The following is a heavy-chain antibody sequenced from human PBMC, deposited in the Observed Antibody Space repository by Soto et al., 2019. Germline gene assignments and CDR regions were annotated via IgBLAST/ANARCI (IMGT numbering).Heavy chain of an antibody. CDR2: ISSSGSTI. D-gene: IGHD1-26*01. J-gene: IGHJ6*02. CDR1: GFTFSDYY. Sequence: SLRLSCAASGFTFSDYYMSWIRQAPGKGLEWVSYISSSGSTIYYADSVKGRFTISRDNAKNSLYLQMNSLRAEDTAVYYCARESSGSYLPYYYYGMDVWGQGTTVTVSS. V-gene: IGHV3-11*01. CDR3: ARESSGSYLPYYYYGMDV.